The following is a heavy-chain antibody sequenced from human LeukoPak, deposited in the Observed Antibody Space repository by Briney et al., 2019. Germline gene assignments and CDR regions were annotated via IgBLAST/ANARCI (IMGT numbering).Heavy chain of an antibody. J-gene: IGHJ6*02. CDR2: IYYSGST. CDR3: ARVPPAWGSYYYGMDV. D-gene: IGHD7-27*01. CDR1: GGSISSYY. Sequence: SETLSLTCTVSGGSISSYYWSWIRQPPGKGLEWIGYIYYSGSTNYNPSLKSRVTISVDTSKNQFSLKLSSVTAADTAVYYCARVPPAWGSYYYGMDVWGQGTTVTVSS. V-gene: IGHV4-59*01.